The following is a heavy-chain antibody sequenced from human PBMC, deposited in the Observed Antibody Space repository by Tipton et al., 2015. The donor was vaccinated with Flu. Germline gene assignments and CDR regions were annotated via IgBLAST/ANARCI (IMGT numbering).Heavy chain of an antibody. Sequence: SLRLSCTASGFTFGDYAMSWVRQAPGKGLEWVGFIRSKAYGGTTEYAASVKGRFTISRDNAKNELYLELNSLRAEDTSVYYCARGFIRLCDYWGQGTLVTVSS. CDR3: ARGFIRLCDY. V-gene: IGHV3-49*04. J-gene: IGHJ4*02. CDR1: GFTFGDYA. D-gene: IGHD3-16*01. CDR2: IRSKAYGGTT.